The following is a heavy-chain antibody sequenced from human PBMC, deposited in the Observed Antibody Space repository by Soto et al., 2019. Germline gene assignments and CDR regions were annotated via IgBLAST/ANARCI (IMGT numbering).Heavy chain of an antibody. Sequence: QVQLVESGGGVVQPGRSLRLSCAASGFTFSSYAMHWVRQAPGKGLEWVAVISYDGSNKYYADSVKGRFTISRDNSKNTLYLKMNSLRAEDTAVYYCAITGVIGTPFDYWGQGTLVTVSS. CDR2: ISYDGSNK. J-gene: IGHJ4*02. V-gene: IGHV3-30-3*01. D-gene: IGHD3-16*02. CDR3: AITGVIGTPFDY. CDR1: GFTFSSYA.